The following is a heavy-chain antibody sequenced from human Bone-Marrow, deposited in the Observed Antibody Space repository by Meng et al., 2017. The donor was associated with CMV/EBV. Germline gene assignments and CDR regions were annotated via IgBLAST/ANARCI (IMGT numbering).Heavy chain of an antibody. D-gene: IGHD6-6*01. CDR2: INPNSGGT. Sequence: ASVKVSCKASGYTFTGYYMHWVRQAPGQGLEWMGWINPNSGGTNYAQKFQGRVTMTRDTSISTAYMELGRLRSDDTAVYYCARDERGSSSEFDYWGQGTLVTVSS. J-gene: IGHJ4*02. V-gene: IGHV1-2*02. CDR1: GYTFTGYY. CDR3: ARDERGSSSEFDY.